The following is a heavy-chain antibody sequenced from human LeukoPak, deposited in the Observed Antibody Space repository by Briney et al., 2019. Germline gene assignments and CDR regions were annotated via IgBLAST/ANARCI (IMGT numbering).Heavy chain of an antibody. CDR2: ISKDETNK. CDR1: GFSFSTFG. J-gene: IGHJ4*02. Sequence: PGGSLRLSCAASGFSFSTFGMHWVRQTPGKGLEWVSHISKDETNKYYADSVKGRFTISRDTSKSTLFLQMNSLRVEDTAVYYCAKDNPVLDSWGQGTLVTVSS. CDR3: AKDNPVLDS. V-gene: IGHV3-30*18.